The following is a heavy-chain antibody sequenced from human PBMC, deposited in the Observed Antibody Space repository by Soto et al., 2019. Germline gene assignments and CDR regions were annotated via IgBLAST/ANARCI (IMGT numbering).Heavy chain of an antibody. CDR3: AKDLTRQLAYWLDP. V-gene: IGHV1-2*02. Sequence: ASVKVSCKASGFSFTGYYIHWLRQAPGQGLEWMGWINAHSGGTEYAQKFQGRVTLTRDTYIATAHLTLTSLTSDDTALYYCAKDLTRQLAYWLDPWGQGTRVTVSS. J-gene: IGHJ5*02. D-gene: IGHD6-6*01. CDR2: INAHSGGT. CDR1: GFSFTGYY.